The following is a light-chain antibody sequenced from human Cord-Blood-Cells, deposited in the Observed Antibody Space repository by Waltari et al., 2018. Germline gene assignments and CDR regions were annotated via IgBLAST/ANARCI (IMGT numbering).Light chain of an antibody. V-gene: IGLV2-14*01. Sequence: QSALTQPASVSGSPGQSITISCTGTSSDVGGYNYVSWYQQHPGKAPTLMIYYVSKRPSGVSTRFSGSKSGNTASLTISGLQAEDEADYYCSSYTSSSTWVFGGGTKLTVL. J-gene: IGLJ3*02. CDR3: SSYTSSSTWV. CDR1: SSDVGGYNY. CDR2: YVS.